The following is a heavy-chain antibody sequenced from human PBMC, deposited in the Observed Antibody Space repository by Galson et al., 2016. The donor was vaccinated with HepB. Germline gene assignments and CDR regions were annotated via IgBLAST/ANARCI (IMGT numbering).Heavy chain of an antibody. CDR1: GFPFSAYS. CDR3: AKWGGYGDY. CDR2: ISGSGGST. Sequence: SLRLSCAASGFPFSAYSITWVRQTPARGLEWVSGISGSGGSTYYADSVKGRFTISRDNSKNTVFLQMNSLRGEDAATYYRAKWGGYGDYWGQGTLVTVSS. D-gene: IGHD5-12*01. V-gene: IGHV3-23*01. J-gene: IGHJ4*02.